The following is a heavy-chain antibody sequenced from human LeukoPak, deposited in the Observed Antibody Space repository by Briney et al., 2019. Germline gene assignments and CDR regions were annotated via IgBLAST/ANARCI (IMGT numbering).Heavy chain of an antibody. D-gene: IGHD3-22*01. Sequence: KPSETLSLTCTVSGGSISSGSYYWSWIRQPAGKGLEWIGRIYTSGSTNYNPSLKSRVTISVDTSKNQFSLKLSSVTAADTAVYYCARERDSSGYSDWFDPWGQGTLVTVSS. CDR2: IYTSGST. V-gene: IGHV4-61*02. J-gene: IGHJ5*02. CDR1: GGSISSGSYY. CDR3: ARERDSSGYSDWFDP.